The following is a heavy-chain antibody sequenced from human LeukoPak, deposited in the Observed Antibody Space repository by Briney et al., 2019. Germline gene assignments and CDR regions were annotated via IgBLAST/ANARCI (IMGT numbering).Heavy chain of an antibody. Sequence: SVKVSCKTSGGTFSSYAFSWMRRAPGRGLEWVGRIIPIYNPVDYTQRFQGRVTITADESTNTAYLELSSLRYDDTAVYYCAREPLGCGGDCHFDYWGQGTLVTVSS. CDR1: GGTFSSYA. J-gene: IGHJ4*02. V-gene: IGHV1-69*15. CDR3: AREPLGCGGDCHFDY. CDR2: IIPIYNPV. D-gene: IGHD2-21*02.